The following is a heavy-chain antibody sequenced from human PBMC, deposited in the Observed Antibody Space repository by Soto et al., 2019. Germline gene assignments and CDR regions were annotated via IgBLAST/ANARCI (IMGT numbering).Heavy chain of an antibody. J-gene: IGHJ4*02. CDR1: GGSISGSSYS. Sequence: SETLSLTCAVSGGSISGSSYSWSWIRQPPGKGLEWIGYIYDTGSAYYNPSLKSRVTISVDRSKNQFSLNVNSVTAADTAVYYCARTWELIKFDYWGQGTLVTVSS. V-gene: IGHV4-30-2*01. CDR2: IYDTGSA. CDR3: ARTWELIKFDY. D-gene: IGHD1-26*01.